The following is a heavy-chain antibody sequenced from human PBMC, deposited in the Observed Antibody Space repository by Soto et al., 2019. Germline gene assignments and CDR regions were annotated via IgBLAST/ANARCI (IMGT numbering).Heavy chain of an antibody. J-gene: IGHJ4*02. V-gene: IGHV3-48*01. D-gene: IGHD3-22*01. CDR1: GFTFSSYS. CDR3: ARGLYYYDSSGYY. CDR2: ISSSSSTI. Sequence: EVQLVESGGGLVQPGGSLRLSCAASGFTFSSYSMNWVRQAPGKGLEWVSYISSSSSTIYYADSVKGRFTISRDNAKNSLYLQMNSLRGGDTAVYYCARGLYYYDSSGYYWGQGTLVTVSS.